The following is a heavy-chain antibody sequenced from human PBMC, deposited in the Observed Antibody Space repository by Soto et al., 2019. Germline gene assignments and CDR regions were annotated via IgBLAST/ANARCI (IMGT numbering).Heavy chain of an antibody. Sequence: ASVKGSCNASGYIFSSYGIIWVRQAPGQGLEWMGWISAYNGRPNYAQNFRGRVTMTKDTSTSTAYMELRSLRYDDTAVYYCARDQITDYWGQGTQVTVSS. CDR1: GYIFSSYG. CDR3: ARDQITDY. D-gene: IGHD3-10*01. V-gene: IGHV1-18*01. CDR2: ISAYNGRP. J-gene: IGHJ4*02.